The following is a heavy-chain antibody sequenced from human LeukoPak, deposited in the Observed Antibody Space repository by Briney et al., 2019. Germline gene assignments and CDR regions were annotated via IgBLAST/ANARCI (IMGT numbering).Heavy chain of an antibody. Sequence: KASETLSLTCTVSGGSISTYYCSWIRQPPGKGLEWIGYIYYSGSTNYNPSLKSRVTISVDTSKHQFSLKLSSVNAADTAVYYCAREVGASTYFDYWGQGTLVTVSS. V-gene: IGHV4-59*01. D-gene: IGHD1-26*01. CDR3: AREVGASTYFDY. J-gene: IGHJ4*02. CDR2: IYYSGST. CDR1: GGSISTYY.